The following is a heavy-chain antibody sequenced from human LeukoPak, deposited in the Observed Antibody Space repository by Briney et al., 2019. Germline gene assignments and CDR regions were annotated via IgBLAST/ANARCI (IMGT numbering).Heavy chain of an antibody. CDR3: ARLPTYYYDSSGYSPSPYDY. D-gene: IGHD3-22*01. Sequence: SETLSLTCTVSGGSISNSPYYWGWIRQPPGKGLEWIGNIYYSGSTYYNPSLKSRVTISVDTSKNQFSLKLSSVTAADTAVYYCARLPTYYYDSSGYSPSPYDYWGQGTLVTVSS. CDR2: IYYSGST. CDR1: GGSISNSPYY. V-gene: IGHV4-39*07. J-gene: IGHJ4*02.